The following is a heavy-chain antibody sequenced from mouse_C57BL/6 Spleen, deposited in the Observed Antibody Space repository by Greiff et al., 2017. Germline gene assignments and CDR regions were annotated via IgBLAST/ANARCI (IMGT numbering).Heavy chain of an antibody. Sequence: VQLQQPGAELVKPGASVKLSCKASGYTFTSYWMQWVKQRPGQGLEWIGEIDPSDSYTNYNQKFKGKATLTVDTSSSTAYMQRSSLTSEDSAVYYCARWGYGRSYDYWGQGTTLTVSS. CDR1: GYTFTSYW. CDR2: IDPSDSYT. V-gene: IGHV1-50*01. CDR3: ARWGYGRSYDY. D-gene: IGHD1-1*01. J-gene: IGHJ2*01.